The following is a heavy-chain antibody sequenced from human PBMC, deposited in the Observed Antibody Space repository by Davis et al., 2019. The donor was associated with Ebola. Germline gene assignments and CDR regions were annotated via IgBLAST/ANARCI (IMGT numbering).Heavy chain of an antibody. Sequence: GESLKISCAASGFSFSIYGMHWVRQAPGKGLEWVSYIGASDEGISYADSVKGRFTISRDNAKDSLYLHMNSLRDDDMAVYYCARRILGDSRGAVDVWGQGTTVTVSS. CDR1: GFSFSIYG. D-gene: IGHD2-15*01. CDR2: IGASDEGI. V-gene: IGHV3-48*02. CDR3: ARRILGDSRGAVDV. J-gene: IGHJ6*02.